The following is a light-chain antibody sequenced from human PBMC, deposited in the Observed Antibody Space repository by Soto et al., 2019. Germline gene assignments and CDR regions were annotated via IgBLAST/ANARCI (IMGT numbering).Light chain of an antibody. CDR2: GAS. Sequence: EVVMTQSPATLSVSLGYRATLSCRASQSVSSNLSWYQQKPGQAPRLLIYGASTRATGIPARFSGSGSGTEFTLTISSLQSEDFAVYYCQQYNNWPPITFGQGTRREIK. CDR3: QQYNNWPPIT. J-gene: IGKJ5*01. CDR1: QSVSSN. V-gene: IGKV3-15*01.